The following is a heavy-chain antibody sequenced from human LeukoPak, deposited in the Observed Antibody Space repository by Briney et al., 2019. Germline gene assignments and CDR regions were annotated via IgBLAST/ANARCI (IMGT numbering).Heavy chain of an antibody. CDR1: GYTFTSYG. D-gene: IGHD3-10*01. J-gene: IGHJ4*02. Sequence: ASVKVSCKASGYTFTSYGISWVRQAPGQGLEWMGWISAYNGNTNYAQKLQGRVTMTTDTSTSTAYMVLRSLRSDDTAVYYCATHVAPYYYGSGSFDYWGQGTLVTVSS. CDR2: ISAYNGNT. CDR3: ATHVAPYYYGSGSFDY. V-gene: IGHV1-18*01.